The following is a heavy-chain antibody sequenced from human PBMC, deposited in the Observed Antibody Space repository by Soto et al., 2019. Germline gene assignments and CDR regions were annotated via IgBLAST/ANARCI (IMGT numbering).Heavy chain of an antibody. CDR3: AKAGATGYCADGVCSHGIDY. D-gene: IGHD2-8*01. V-gene: IGHV3-30*18. CDR2: VSYDGDHQ. CDR1: GFTFGNYG. Sequence: GGSLRLSCTGSGFTFGNYGFHWVRQAPGKGLEWLGIVSYDGDHQFYADSVRGQITISRDNSNKEVFLQISNLTRGDTAVYFCAKAGATGYCADGVCSHGIDYWGPGTLVTVSS. J-gene: IGHJ4*02.